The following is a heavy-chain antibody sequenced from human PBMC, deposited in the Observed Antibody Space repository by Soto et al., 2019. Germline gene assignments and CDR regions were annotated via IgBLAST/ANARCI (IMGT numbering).Heavy chain of an antibody. CDR3: ASRNYYDSSGYYYWYYFDF. CDR2: ISGSGDST. D-gene: IGHD3-22*01. CDR1: GLTFTNYP. J-gene: IGHJ4*02. Sequence: EVQLLQSGGGFVQPGGSLRLSCAASGLTFTNYPMSWVRQAPGKGLEWVSVISGSGDSTYYAESVKGRFTISRDNSKNTLYLQMNSAGAEDTAVYYCASRNYYDSSGYYYWYYFDFWGQGTLVTVSS. V-gene: IGHV3-23*01.